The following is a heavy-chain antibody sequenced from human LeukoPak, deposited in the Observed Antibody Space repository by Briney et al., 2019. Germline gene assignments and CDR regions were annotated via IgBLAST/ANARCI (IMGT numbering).Heavy chain of an antibody. J-gene: IGHJ4*02. CDR2: INSAGSIT. Sequence: GGSLRLSCAASGFTLSSNWMHWVRQVPGEGLLWVARINSAGSITTYADSVKGRFTISRDDAKNTLYLQMNSLRAEDTAVYYCARDFTLYGSGPHFDYWGLGTLVTVSS. V-gene: IGHV3-74*03. CDR1: GFTLSSNW. D-gene: IGHD3-10*01. CDR3: ARDFTLYGSGPHFDY.